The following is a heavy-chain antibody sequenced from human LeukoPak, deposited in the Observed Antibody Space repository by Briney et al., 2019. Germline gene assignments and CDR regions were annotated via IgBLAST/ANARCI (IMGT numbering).Heavy chain of an antibody. CDR2: IIGSGYNT. CDR1: GFTFNTHA. V-gene: IGHV3-23*01. J-gene: IGHJ4*02. D-gene: IGHD2/OR15-2a*01. CDR3: AELRGWDFSEYHFDY. Sequence: GGSLRLSCTASGFTFNTHAMSWVRQAPGKGLEWVSEIIGSGYNTFYADSVKGRFTISRDNSRNTLYFQLSSLIADGTATYYCAELRGWDFSEYHFDYWGQGTLVTVSS.